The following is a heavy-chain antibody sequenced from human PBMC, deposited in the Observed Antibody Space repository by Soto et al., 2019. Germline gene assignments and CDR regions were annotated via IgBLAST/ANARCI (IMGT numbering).Heavy chain of an antibody. CDR3: AREDHMLLVIDS. D-gene: IGHD6-6*01. CDR1: GYTFTGYY. V-gene: IGHV1-2*02. Sequence: GASVKVSCKASGYTFTGYYMHWVRQAPGQGLEWMGWIDPNSGGTNYAQKFQGRVTMTRNTSISTAYMELSRLRSDDTAVYYCAREDHMLLVIDSWGQGTLVTVSS. J-gene: IGHJ4*02. CDR2: IDPNSGGT.